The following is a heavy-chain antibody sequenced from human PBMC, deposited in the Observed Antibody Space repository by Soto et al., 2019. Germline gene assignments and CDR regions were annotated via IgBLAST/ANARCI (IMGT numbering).Heavy chain of an antibody. V-gene: IGHV4-31*03. D-gene: IGHD3-22*01. CDR3: ASYYDSSGYYYFDY. J-gene: IGHJ4*02. CDR1: GGSISSGGYY. CDR2: IYYSGST. Sequence: TLSLTCTVSGGSISSGGYYWSWIRQHPGKGLEWIGYIYYSGSTYYNPSLKSRVTISVGTSKNQFSLKLSSVTAADTAVYYCASYYDSSGYYYFDYWGQGTLVTVSS.